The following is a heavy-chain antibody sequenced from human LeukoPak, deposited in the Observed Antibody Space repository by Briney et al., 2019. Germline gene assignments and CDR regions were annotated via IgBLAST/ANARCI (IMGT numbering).Heavy chain of an antibody. CDR3: AKWGDYDILTGYYVSDF. CDR1: GFIFRNYA. J-gene: IGHJ4*02. Sequence: PGASLRLSCAAFGFIFRNYAMSWVRQAPGKGLEWVSATTGSGDTTYYADSVKGRFTISRDNSKNTLYVEMNTLRAEDTAVYYCAKWGDYDILTGYYVSDFWGQGTLVTVSS. CDR2: TTGSGDTT. V-gene: IGHV3-23*01. D-gene: IGHD3-9*01.